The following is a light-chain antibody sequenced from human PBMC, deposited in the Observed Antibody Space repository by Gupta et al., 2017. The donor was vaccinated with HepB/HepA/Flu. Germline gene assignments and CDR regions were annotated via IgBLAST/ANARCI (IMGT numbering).Light chain of an antibody. V-gene: IGLV3-21*04. CDR1: NIGSTS. J-gene: IGLJ1*01. CDR2: KDR. Sequence: SYVLTQPPSVSVAPGKTARITCERDNIGSTSVHWYQQKHGQAPVLVSKKDRARPSGVPERFSGSNTGNTATLTITRVEAGDEADYYCPAWHSTSDLEVFGTGTMVTVL. CDR3: PAWHSTSDLEV.